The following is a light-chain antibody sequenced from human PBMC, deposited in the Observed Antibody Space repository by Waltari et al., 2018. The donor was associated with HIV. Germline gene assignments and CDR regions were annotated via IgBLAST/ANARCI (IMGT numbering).Light chain of an antibody. CDR2: AAS. Sequence: EIMLKQSQDTLSVSHGERATLFCRASQRVSSNLAWYQQKPVQAPRLLIFAASTRAITIPDRFSGSGSGTEFPLTISSLQSEDFAVYYCHHYDDWPTCTFGQGTKVE. CDR1: QRVSSN. V-gene: IGKV3-15*01. CDR3: HHYDDWPTCT. J-gene: IGKJ1*01.